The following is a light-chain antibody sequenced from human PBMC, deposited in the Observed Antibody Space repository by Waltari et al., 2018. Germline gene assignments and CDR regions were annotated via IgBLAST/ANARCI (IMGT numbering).Light chain of an antibody. CDR2: ERN. CDR1: YSNIGNKY. V-gene: IGLV1-51*01. CDR3: GTWDTSLNVEL. Sequence: QSVLTQPPSVSAAPGQKVTISCSGSYSNIGNKYVSWYQHLPGTAPKHLIYERNNQPSGFPDRVSVSNAGATATRGISGLQTADEADYCCGTWDTSLNVELIGGGTKLTVL. J-gene: IGLJ2*01.